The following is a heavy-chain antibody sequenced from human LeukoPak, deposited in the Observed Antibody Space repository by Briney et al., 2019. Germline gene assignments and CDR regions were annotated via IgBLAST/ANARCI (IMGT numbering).Heavy chain of an antibody. J-gene: IGHJ4*02. CDR3: ASGYYDFWSGYPSYFDY. CDR1: GLTFSSYS. V-gene: IGHV3-48*04. CDR2: ISSSGSTI. Sequence: PGGSLRLSCAASGLTFSSYSMNWVRQAPGKGLEWVSYISSSGSTIYYADSVKGRFTISRDNAKNSLYLQMNSLRAEDTAVYYCASGYYDFWSGYPSYFDYWGQGTLVTVSS. D-gene: IGHD3-3*01.